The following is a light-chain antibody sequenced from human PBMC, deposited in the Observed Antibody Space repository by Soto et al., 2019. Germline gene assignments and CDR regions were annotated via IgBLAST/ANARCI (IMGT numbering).Light chain of an antibody. Sequence: EIVLTQSPGTLSLSPGERATLSCRATESVVSSYLAWYQLKPGQAPRLLIYDASSRATGIPDRFSGSGSGTDFTLTISRLEPEDFAVYYCQQYGSIPWTFGQRTKVDIK. CDR2: DAS. J-gene: IGKJ1*01. CDR1: ESVVSSY. V-gene: IGKV3-20*01. CDR3: QQYGSIPWT.